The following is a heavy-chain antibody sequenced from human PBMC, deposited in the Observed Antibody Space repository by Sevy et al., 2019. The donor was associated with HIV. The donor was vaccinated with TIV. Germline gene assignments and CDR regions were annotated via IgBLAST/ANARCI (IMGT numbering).Heavy chain of an antibody. Sequence: GGSLRLSCAASGFSISDYYMSWIRQAPGKVLQWISYISSSGDTIYYADSVKGRFAISRDNAKNSLYLQLNSLRAEDTAVYYCARDHEKDGELGDYYYYAMDVWGRGTTVTVSS. CDR1: GFSISDYY. D-gene: IGHD3-16*01. J-gene: IGHJ6*02. CDR2: ISSSGDTI. V-gene: IGHV3-11*01. CDR3: ARDHEKDGELGDYYYYAMDV.